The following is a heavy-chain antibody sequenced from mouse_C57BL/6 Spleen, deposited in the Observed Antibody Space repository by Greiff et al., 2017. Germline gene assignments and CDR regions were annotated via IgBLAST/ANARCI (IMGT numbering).Heavy chain of an antibody. CDR3: AREEYGNSGYFDV. CDR2: IDPSDSET. J-gene: IGHJ1*03. Sequence: QVQLQQPGAELVRPGSSVKLSCKASGYTFTSYWMHWVKQRPIQGLEWIGNIDPSDSETPYNQKFKDKATMTVDKSSSTAYMQLSSLTSEDSAVYYCAREEYGNSGYFDVWGTGTTVTVSS. CDR1: GYTFTSYW. V-gene: IGHV1-52*01. D-gene: IGHD2-10*02.